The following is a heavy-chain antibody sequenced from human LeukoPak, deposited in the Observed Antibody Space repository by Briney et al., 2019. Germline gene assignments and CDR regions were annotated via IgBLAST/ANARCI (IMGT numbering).Heavy chain of an antibody. Sequence: PSETLSLTCSVSRGSISGYYWSWIRQPPGKGLEWIGYIHYSGSTNYNPSLKSRVTISVDTSKNQFSLKLSSVTAADTAVYYCARLLYYGSGSYYNWFDPWGQGTLVTVPS. CDR1: RGSISGYY. D-gene: IGHD3-10*01. V-gene: IGHV4-59*08. CDR2: IHYSGST. J-gene: IGHJ5*02. CDR3: ARLLYYGSGSYYNWFDP.